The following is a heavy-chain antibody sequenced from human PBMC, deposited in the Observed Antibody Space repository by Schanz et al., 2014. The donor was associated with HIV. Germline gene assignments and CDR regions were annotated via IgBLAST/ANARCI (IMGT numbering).Heavy chain of an antibody. CDR2: ISGSGGST. J-gene: IGHJ6*02. CDR1: GFTFSRYA. Sequence: QLVESGGGLVKPGGSLRLSCAASGFTFSRYAMSWVRQAPGKGLEWVSSISGSGGSTYYADSVKGRFTISRGNSKNTLYLQMNSLRAEDTAVYYCAKGGFYGDYVSYYYGLDVWGQGTTVTVSS. CDR3: AKGGFYGDYVSYYYGLDV. V-gene: IGHV3-23*04. D-gene: IGHD4-17*01.